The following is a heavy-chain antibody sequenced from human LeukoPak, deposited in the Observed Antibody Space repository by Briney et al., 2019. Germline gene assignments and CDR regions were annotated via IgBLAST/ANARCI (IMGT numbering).Heavy chain of an antibody. CDR3: ARDTPYYYGSGSFLDY. V-gene: IGHV3-20*04. CDR2: INWNGGST. J-gene: IGHJ4*02. D-gene: IGHD3-10*01. Sequence: GGSLRLSCAASGFTFDDYGMSWVRQAPGKGLEWVSGINWNGGSTGYADSVKGRFTISRDNAKNSLYLQMNSLRAEDTALYYCARDTPYYYGSGSFLDYWGQGTLVTVSS. CDR1: GFTFDDYG.